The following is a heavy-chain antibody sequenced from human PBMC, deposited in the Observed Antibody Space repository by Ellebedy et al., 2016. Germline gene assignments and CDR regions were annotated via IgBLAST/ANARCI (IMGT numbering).Heavy chain of an antibody. CDR3: TAPYYYDSSGPVGY. D-gene: IGHD3-22*01. Sequence: GESLKISXAASGFTFSGSAMHWVRQASGKGLEWVGRIRSKANSYATAYAASVKGRFTISRDDSKNTAYLQMNSLKTEDTAVYYCTAPYYYDSSGPVGYWGQGTLVTVSS. CDR1: GFTFSGSA. CDR2: IRSKANSYAT. J-gene: IGHJ4*02. V-gene: IGHV3-73*01.